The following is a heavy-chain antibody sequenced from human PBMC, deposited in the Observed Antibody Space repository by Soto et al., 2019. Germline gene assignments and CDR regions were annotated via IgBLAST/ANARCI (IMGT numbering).Heavy chain of an antibody. D-gene: IGHD2-15*01. Sequence: EVQLLESGGGLVQPGGSLRLSCAASGFTFSDYAMSWVRQAPGKGLEWVSGLGGSNSDTHYAASVEGRFTVSRDNSRSTLFLQMNSLRVEDTAVYYCAKDKVDHNSVWDPFDIWGQGTMVTVSS. V-gene: IGHV3-23*01. CDR2: LGGSNSDT. CDR3: AKDKVDHNSVWDPFDI. J-gene: IGHJ3*02. CDR1: GFTFSDYA.